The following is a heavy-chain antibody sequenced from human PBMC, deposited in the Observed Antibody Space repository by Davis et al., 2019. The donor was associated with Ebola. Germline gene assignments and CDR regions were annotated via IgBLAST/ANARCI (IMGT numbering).Heavy chain of an antibody. D-gene: IGHD3-10*01. CDR1: GGSFSGYY. J-gene: IGHJ5*02. CDR2: VYDGGTT. Sequence: SETLSLTCAVYGGSFSGYYWPWIRQPPGKGLEWIGSVYDGGTTYYNPSLKSRVTISVDTSKNQFSLKLSSVTAADTAVYYCARMDYYYGSGTNRFDPWGQGTLVTVSS. CDR3: ARMDYYYGSGTNRFDP. V-gene: IGHV4-34*01.